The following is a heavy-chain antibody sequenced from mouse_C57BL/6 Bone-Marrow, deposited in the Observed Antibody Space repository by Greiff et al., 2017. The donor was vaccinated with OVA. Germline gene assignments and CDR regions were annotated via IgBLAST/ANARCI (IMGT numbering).Heavy chain of an antibody. V-gene: IGHV1-59*01. Sequence: QVQLQQPGAELVRPGTSVKLSCKASGYTFTSYWMHWVKQRPGQGLEWIGVIDPSDSYNNYNQKFKGKATLTADKSSSTACMQLSSLTSEYSAVYDGAICPLYGSSYDWFSYWGQGTLVTVSA. J-gene: IGHJ3*01. CDR3: AICPLYGSSYDWFSY. CDR2: IDPSDSYN. D-gene: IGHD1-1*01. CDR1: GYTFTSYW.